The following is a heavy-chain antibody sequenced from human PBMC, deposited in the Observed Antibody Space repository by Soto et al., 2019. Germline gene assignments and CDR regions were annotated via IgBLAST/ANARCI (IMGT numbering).Heavy chain of an antibody. V-gene: IGHV4-31*03. CDR3: ARSELTIAAPLRYWFDP. J-gene: IGHJ5*02. CDR1: GGSISSGGYY. CDR2: IYYSGST. D-gene: IGHD6-6*01. Sequence: SETLSLTCTVSGGSISSGGYYWSWILHHTGKGLEWIGYIYYSGSTYYNPSLKSRVTISVDTSKNQFSLKLSSVTAADTAVYYCARSELTIAAPLRYWFDPWGQATLVTVSS.